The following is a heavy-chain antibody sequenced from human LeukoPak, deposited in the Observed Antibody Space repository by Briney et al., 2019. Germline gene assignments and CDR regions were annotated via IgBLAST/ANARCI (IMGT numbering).Heavy chain of an antibody. CDR3: ARDKRYSGSTHDY. CDR2: ISHEVINK. CDR1: GFTFSNYG. Sequence: PGGSLRLSCAASGFTFSNYGMHWVRQAPGKGLEWVAVISHEVINKGYADSVKGRFTISRDNAKNSLYLQMNSLRAEDTAVYYCARDKRYSGSTHDYWGQGTLVTVSS. V-gene: IGHV3-30*03. D-gene: IGHD1-26*01. J-gene: IGHJ4*02.